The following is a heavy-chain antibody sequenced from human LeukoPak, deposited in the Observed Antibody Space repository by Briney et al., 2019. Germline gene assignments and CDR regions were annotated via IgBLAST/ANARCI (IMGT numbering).Heavy chain of an antibody. CDR2: IKQDGSAK. D-gene: IGHD6-13*01. CDR3: VRDSYSSSWSGLFDY. V-gene: IGHV3-7*01. J-gene: IGHJ4*02. CDR1: GFTFSSYW. Sequence: GGSLRLSCAASGFTFSSYWMSWVRQAPVKGLEWVASIKQDGSAKYYVDSVKSRFTISRDNAKNSVYLQMSSLRAEDTAVYYCVRDSYSSSWSGLFDYWGQGTLVTVSS.